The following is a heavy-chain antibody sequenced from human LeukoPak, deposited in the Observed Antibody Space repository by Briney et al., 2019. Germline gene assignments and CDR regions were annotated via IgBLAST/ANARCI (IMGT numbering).Heavy chain of an antibody. D-gene: IGHD5-18*01. CDR2: IYYSGST. Sequence: PSETLSLTCTVSVGSNRSYYWTWIRQPPGKGLECMGYIYYSGSTNYNPSLKSRVTISVDTSKNQFALKLSSVTAADTAVYYCVRDAGEYSAWYYFDYWGQGTLVTVSS. CDR1: VGSNRSYY. J-gene: IGHJ4*02. V-gene: IGHV4-59*01. CDR3: VRDAGEYSAWYYFDY.